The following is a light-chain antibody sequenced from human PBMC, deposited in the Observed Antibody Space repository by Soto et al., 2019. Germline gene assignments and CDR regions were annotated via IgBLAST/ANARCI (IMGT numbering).Light chain of an antibody. V-gene: IGLV2-23*03. CDR3: CSYAGSSTFYVV. J-gene: IGLJ2*01. Sequence: QSVLTQPASVSGSPGQSITISCTGTRSDVGSYNLVSWYQQHPGKAPKLMIYEGSKRPSGVSNRFSGSKSGNTASLTISGLQAEDEADYYCCSYAGSSTFYVVFGGGTKLTVL. CDR2: EGS. CDR1: RSDVGSYNL.